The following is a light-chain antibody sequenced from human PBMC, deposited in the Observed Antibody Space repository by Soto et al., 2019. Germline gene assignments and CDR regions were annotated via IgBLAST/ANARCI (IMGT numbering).Light chain of an antibody. Sequence: IEMTQSPDSLAVSLGERATTSCSSSQTLLYSSNNKNYFAWYQQKPGQPPKLLIPWASTRESGVPDRSSGSGSGTDFTLTISSMQPEDVADYYCKQYYSTLCTFGQGTKVEIK. CDR1: QTLLYSSNNKNY. CDR3: KQYYSTLCT. J-gene: IGKJ2*02. CDR2: WAS. V-gene: IGKV4-1*01.